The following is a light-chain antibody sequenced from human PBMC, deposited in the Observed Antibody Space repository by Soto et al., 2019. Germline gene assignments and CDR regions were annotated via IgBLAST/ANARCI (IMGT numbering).Light chain of an antibody. V-gene: IGKV3-20*01. CDR2: GAS. J-gene: IGKJ1*01. Sequence: ERLMTQSPATLSVSPGERATLSCRASQSVSSNLAWYQQKPGQAPRLLIYGASSRATGIPNRFSGSGSGTDFTLTISRLEPEDFAVYYCQQYGNSPQTFGQGTKVDIK. CDR1: QSVSSN. CDR3: QQYGNSPQT.